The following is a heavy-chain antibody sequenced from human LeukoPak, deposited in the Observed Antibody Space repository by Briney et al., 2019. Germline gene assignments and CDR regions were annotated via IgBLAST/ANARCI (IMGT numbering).Heavy chain of an antibody. CDR3: ARAPPDYCSSTSCQNYYYGMDV. Sequence: VASVKVSCKASGYTFTSYGISWVRQAPGQGLEWMGWISAYNGNTNYAQKLQGRVTMTTDTSTSTAYMELRSLRPDDTAVYYCARAPPDYCSSTSCQNYYYGMDVWGQGTTVTVSS. V-gene: IGHV1-18*01. CDR1: GYTFTSYG. CDR2: ISAYNGNT. J-gene: IGHJ6*02. D-gene: IGHD2-2*01.